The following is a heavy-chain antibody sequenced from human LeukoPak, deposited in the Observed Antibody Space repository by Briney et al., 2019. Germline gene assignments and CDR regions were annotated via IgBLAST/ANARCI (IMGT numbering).Heavy chain of an antibody. CDR2: IIPIFGTA. CDR3: ARELFRAAAGPLDY. V-gene: IGHV1-69*06. D-gene: IGHD6-13*01. Sequence: SVTVSCKASGGTFSSYAISWVRQAPGQGLEWMGGIIPIFGTANYAQKFQGRVTITADKSTSTAYMELSSLRSEDTAVYYCARELFRAAAGPLDYWGQGTLVTVSS. CDR1: GGTFSSYA. J-gene: IGHJ4*02.